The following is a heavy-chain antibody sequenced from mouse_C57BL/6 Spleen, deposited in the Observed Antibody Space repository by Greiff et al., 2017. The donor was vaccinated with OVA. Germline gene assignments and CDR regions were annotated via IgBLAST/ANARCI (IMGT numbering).Heavy chain of an antibody. CDR2: INPNNGGT. CDR3: AREGYYSNYGFAY. V-gene: IGHV1-26*01. CDR1: GYTFTDYY. Sequence: VHVKQSGPELVKPGASVKISCKASGYTFTDYYMNWVKQSHGKSLEWIGDINPNNGGTSYNQKFKGKATLTVDKSSSTAYMELRSLTSEDSAVYYCAREGYYSNYGFAYWGQGTLVTVSA. D-gene: IGHD2-5*01. J-gene: IGHJ3*01.